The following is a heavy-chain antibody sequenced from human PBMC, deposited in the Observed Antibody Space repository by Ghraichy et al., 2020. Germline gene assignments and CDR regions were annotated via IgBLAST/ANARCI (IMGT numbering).Heavy chain of an antibody. J-gene: IGHJ5*02. D-gene: IGHD3-16*01. V-gene: IGHV3-9*01. CDR2: ISWNSANL. CDR1: GFRFGDYA. CDR3: AKELESGLGSWASDH. Sequence: GGSLRLSCVVSGFRFGDYALYWVRQAPGRGLEWVSSISWNSANLGYADSVRGRFIISRDDAKNSLYLQMNSLRTEDTALYYCAKELESGLGSWASDHWGQGIQVTVSS.